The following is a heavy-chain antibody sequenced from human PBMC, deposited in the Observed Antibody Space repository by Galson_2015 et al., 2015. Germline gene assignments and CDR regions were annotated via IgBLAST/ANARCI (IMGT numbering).Heavy chain of an antibody. V-gene: IGHV3-30-3*01. D-gene: IGHD2-15*01. CDR2: ISYDGSNK. Sequence: SLRLSCAASGFTFSSYAMHWVRQAPGKGLEWVAVISYDGSNKYYADSVKGRFTISRDNSKNTLYLQMNSLRAEDTAVYYCARVKGVTLPLHDAFDIWGQGTMVTVSS. CDR3: ARVKGVTLPLHDAFDI. J-gene: IGHJ3*02. CDR1: GFTFSSYA.